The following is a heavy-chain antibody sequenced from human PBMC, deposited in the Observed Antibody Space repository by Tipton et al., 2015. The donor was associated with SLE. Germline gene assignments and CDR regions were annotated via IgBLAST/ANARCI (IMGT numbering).Heavy chain of an antibody. CDR1: GGSISSSNW. Sequence: TLSLTCGVSGGSISSSNWWSWVRQPPGKGLEWIGEVSHNENTEFNPSLKSRVTMSVDKSKNQFSLTLTAVTAADTAVYYCARTLDALDIWGQGTMVTVSS. J-gene: IGHJ3*02. V-gene: IGHV4-4*02. CDR2: VSHNENT. CDR3: ARTLDALDI.